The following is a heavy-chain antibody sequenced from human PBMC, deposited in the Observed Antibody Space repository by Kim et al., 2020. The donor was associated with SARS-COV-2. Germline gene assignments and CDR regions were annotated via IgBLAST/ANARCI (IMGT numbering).Heavy chain of an antibody. CDR2: IDYSGST. CDR1: GGSISSGDYY. Sequence: SETLSLTCTVSGGSISSGDYYWSWIRQPPGKGLEWSGYIDYSGSTNYNPSLKSRVTISLDTSKNQFSLRVNSVTAADTAIYYCAIGPSYSSSCRASDYRGQGTLVTVSS. CDR3: AIGPSYSSSCRASDY. J-gene: IGHJ4*02. V-gene: IGHV4-30-4*01. D-gene: IGHD6-6*01.